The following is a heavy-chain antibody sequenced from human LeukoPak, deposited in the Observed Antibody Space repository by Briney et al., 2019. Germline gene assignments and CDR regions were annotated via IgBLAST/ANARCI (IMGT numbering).Heavy chain of an antibody. V-gene: IGHV3-33*01. J-gene: IGHJ6*02. CDR1: VFTFNNYG. Sequence: GRSLRLSCAASVFTFNNYGMHWVRQAPGKGLEWVAVIWYDGSNKQYADSMKGRFTISRDKSKNTLYLQMNSLRAEDTAVYYCGRDVEGGYPYYYYGLEVWGQGTTVTVSS. CDR3: GRDVEGGYPYYYYGLEV. D-gene: IGHD5-12*01. CDR2: IWYDGSNK.